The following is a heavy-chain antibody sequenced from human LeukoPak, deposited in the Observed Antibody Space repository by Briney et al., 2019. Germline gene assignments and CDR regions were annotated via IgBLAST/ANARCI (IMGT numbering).Heavy chain of an antibody. J-gene: IGHJ5*02. V-gene: IGHV1-69*04. CDR1: GGTFSSYA. Sequence: SVKVSCKASGGTFSSYAISWVRQAPGQGLEWMGRITPILGIANYAQKFQGRVTITADKSTSTAYMELSSLRSEDTAVYYCARDNRYCSSTSCYHVWFDPWGQGTLVTVSS. D-gene: IGHD2-2*01. CDR3: ARDNRYCSSTSCYHVWFDP. CDR2: ITPILGIA.